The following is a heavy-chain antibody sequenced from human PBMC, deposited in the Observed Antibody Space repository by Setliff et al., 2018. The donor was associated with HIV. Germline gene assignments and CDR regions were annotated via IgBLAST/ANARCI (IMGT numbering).Heavy chain of an antibody. Sequence: LGESLKISCKGSGYTFTTNWIGWVRQMPGKGLEWMGIIHPSDSNATYSPSFQGQVTISADKSIATAYLQWTSLKASDTAMYYCAGRVDTNLVNWGNWFDPWGQGTLVTVSS. D-gene: IGHD5-18*01. V-gene: IGHV5-51*01. CDR2: IHPSDSNA. CDR3: AGRVDTNLVNWGNWFDP. J-gene: IGHJ5*02. CDR1: GYTFTTNW.